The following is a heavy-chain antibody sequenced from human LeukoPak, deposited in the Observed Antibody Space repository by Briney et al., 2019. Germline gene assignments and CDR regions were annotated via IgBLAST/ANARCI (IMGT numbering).Heavy chain of an antibody. D-gene: IGHD6-13*01. Sequence: SETLSLTCTVSGGSLSSSSYYWGWIRQPPGKGLEWIGSIYYSGSTYYNPSLKSRVTISVDTSKNQFSLKLSSVTAADTAVYYCARDRAAADAFDIWGQGTMVTVSS. CDR1: GGSLSSSSYY. CDR2: IYYSGST. V-gene: IGHV4-39*07. CDR3: ARDRAAADAFDI. J-gene: IGHJ3*02.